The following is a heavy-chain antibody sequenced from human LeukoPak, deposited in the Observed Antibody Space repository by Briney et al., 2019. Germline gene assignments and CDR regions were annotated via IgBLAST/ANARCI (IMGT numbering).Heavy chain of an antibody. CDR2: ISYDGSNK. Sequence: PGGSLRLSCAASGFTFSSYAMHWVRQAPGKGLEWVAVISYDGSNKYYADSVEGRFTISRDNSKNTLYLQMNSLRAEDTAVYYCAKDRYSSGRTPDYWGQGTLVTVSS. CDR3: AKDRYSSGRTPDY. V-gene: IGHV3-30*04. J-gene: IGHJ4*02. CDR1: GFTFSSYA. D-gene: IGHD6-19*01.